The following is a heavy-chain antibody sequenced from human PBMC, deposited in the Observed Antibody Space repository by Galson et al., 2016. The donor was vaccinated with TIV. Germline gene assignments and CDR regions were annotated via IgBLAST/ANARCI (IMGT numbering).Heavy chain of an antibody. D-gene: IGHD2-2*01. V-gene: IGHV5-51*01. CDR1: GYRFSSYW. CDR2: IFPDDSGT. CDR3: ARELRCDTTSCNSLFDS. J-gene: IGHJ4*02. Sequence: QSGAEVKKPGESLKISCKGSGYRFSSYWIGWVRQRPGKGLEWLGIIFPDDSGTRYSPSLEGQVSFSADKSIRTAYLQWSSLKASDTAIYYGARELRCDTTSCNSLFDSWGQGTLVTVSS.